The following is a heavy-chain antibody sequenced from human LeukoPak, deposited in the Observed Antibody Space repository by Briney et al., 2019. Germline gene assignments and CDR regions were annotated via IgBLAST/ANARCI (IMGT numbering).Heavy chain of an antibody. CDR1: GFTFSSYW. Sequence: GGSLRLSCAASGFTFSSYWMSWVRQAPGKGLEWVASIMPDGGGKYYVDSVEGRFTISRDNAKNSLYLQMNSLRAEDTAVYYCAREVLSNDLDHWGQGTLVTVYS. CDR3: AREVLSNDLDH. D-gene: IGHD4-4*01. CDR2: IMPDGGGK. J-gene: IGHJ4*02. V-gene: IGHV3-7*01.